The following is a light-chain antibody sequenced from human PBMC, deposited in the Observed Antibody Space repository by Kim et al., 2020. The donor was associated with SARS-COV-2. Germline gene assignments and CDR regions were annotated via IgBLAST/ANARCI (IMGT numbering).Light chain of an antibody. CDR2: EAF. Sequence: LAPGERATPTCRASQSVRSSLLAWYQQKPGQAPRLLIYEAFKRVAGIPDRFSGSGSGTDFTLTISRPELEDFAMYYCQQYGSSPYTFGQGTKLEIK. CDR3: QQYGSSPYT. J-gene: IGKJ2*01. V-gene: IGKV3-20*01. CDR1: QSVRSSL.